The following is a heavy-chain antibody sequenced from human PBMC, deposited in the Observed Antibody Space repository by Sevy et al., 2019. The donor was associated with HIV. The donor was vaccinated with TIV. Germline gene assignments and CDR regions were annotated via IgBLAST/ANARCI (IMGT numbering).Heavy chain of an antibody. CDR2: INNGGST. D-gene: IGHD5-18*01. J-gene: IGHJ4*02. V-gene: IGHV3-23*01. CDR1: GFTFSNYA. Sequence: GGSLRLSCGASGFTFSNYAMSWVRQAPGKGPEWVSGINNGGSTYYADSVKGRFTISRDNSKKMVFLQMNSLRAEDTAVYYCASGDTTMITDLVYWGQGALVTASS. CDR3: ASGDTTMITDLVY.